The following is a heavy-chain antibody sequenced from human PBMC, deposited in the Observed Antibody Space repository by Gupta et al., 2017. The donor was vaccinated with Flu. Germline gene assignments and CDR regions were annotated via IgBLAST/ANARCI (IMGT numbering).Heavy chain of an antibody. CDR2: IASSGDTT. V-gene: IGHV3-23*01. D-gene: IGHD5-18*01. J-gene: IGHJ4*02. CDR1: GFIFRVYA. Sequence: EVQLLESGGGLVQPGGSLRLACAASGFIFRVYAINGVRQAPGKGLEWVSAIASSGDTTHYADSVKGRFSISRDNSKNTVYLHLDSLRMEDTALYYCAKRLVETATATFDYWGQGTLVTVSS. CDR3: AKRLVETATATFDY.